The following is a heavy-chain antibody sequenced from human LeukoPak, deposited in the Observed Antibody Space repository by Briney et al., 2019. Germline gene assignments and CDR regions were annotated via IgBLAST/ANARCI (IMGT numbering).Heavy chain of an antibody. Sequence: PGGSLRLSCTASGFTFSSVYMNWVRQAPGKGLEWVSAISGSGGSTYYADSVKGRFTISRDNSKNTLYLQMNSLRAEDTAVYYCAKGPGLFYGDYVRYFDYWGQGTLVTVSS. CDR3: AKGPGLFYGDYVRYFDY. V-gene: IGHV3-23*01. J-gene: IGHJ4*02. D-gene: IGHD4-17*01. CDR1: GFTFSSVY. CDR2: ISGSGGST.